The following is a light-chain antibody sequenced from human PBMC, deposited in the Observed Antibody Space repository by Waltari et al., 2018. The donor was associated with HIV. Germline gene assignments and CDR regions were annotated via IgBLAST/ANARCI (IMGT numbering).Light chain of an antibody. V-gene: IGKV1-17*01. CDR2: AAS. Sequence: DIQMTQAPYSLSASVGDRDTITCRASQGIRNDIGWYQQKPGKAPKRLIYAASSLQSGVPSRFSGSESGTEFTLTISRLQPEDFATYYCLQHNSYPLTFGGGTKVELK. CDR1: QGIRND. CDR3: LQHNSYPLT. J-gene: IGKJ4*01.